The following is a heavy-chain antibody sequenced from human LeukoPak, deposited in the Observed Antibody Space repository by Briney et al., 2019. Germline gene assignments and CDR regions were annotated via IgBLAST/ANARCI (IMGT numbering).Heavy chain of an antibody. D-gene: IGHD6-13*01. J-gene: IGHJ4*02. V-gene: IGHV4-59*01. Sequence: PSETLSLTCAVYGGSFSSYYWSWIRQPPGKGLEWIGYIYYSGTTNYNPSLKSRVTISVDTSKNQFSLKLSSVTAADTAVYYCARGVYIAAAQYGYWGQGTLVTVSS. CDR1: GGSFSSYY. CDR3: ARGVYIAAAQYGY. CDR2: IYYSGTT.